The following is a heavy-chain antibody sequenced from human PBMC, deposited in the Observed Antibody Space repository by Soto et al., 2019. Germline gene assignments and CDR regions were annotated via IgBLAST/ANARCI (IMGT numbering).Heavy chain of an antibody. Sequence: PSQTLSLTCAISGDSVSSNSAAWNWIRQSPSRGLEWLGRTYYRSKWYNDYAVSVRGRITINPDTSNNQFSLLLNSVTPEDTAVYYCARDSGGYSGYGLFDYWGQGALVTVSS. CDR2: TYYRSKWYN. V-gene: IGHV6-1*01. J-gene: IGHJ4*02. CDR3: ARDSGGYSGYGLFDY. D-gene: IGHD5-12*01. CDR1: GDSVSSNSAA.